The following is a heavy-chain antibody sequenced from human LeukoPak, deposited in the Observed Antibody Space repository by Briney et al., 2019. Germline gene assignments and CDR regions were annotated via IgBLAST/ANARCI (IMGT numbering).Heavy chain of an antibody. J-gene: IGHJ4*02. CDR1: GGSISSSSYY. CDR3: ARGIVATIARGMTFDY. CDR2: IYYSGST. V-gene: IGHV4-39*07. D-gene: IGHD5-12*01. Sequence: SETLSLTCTVSGGSISSSSYYWGWIRQPPGKGLEWIGSIYYSGSTYYNPSLKSRVTISVDTSKNQFSLKLGSVTAADTAVYYCARGIVATIARGMTFDYWGQGTLVTVSS.